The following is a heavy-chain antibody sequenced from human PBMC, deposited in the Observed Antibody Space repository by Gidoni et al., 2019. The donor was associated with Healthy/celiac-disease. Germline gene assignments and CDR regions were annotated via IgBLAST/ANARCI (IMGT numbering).Heavy chain of an antibody. J-gene: IGHJ6*02. CDR2: ISWNSGSI. CDR3: AKDRGSGYCTGGVCGLYYYYYYGMDV. CDR1: GFTFDDYA. D-gene: IGHD2-8*02. V-gene: IGHV3-9*01. Sequence: EVQLVESGGGLVQPGRSLRLSCAASGFTFDDYAMHWVRQAPGKGLEWVSGISWNSGSIGYADSVKGRFTISRDNAKNSLYLQMNSLRAEDTALYYCAKDRGSGYCTGGVCGLYYYYYYGMDVWGQGTTVTVSS.